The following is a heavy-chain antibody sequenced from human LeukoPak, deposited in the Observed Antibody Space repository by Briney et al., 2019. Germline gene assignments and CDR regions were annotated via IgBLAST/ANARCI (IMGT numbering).Heavy chain of an antibody. D-gene: IGHD3-3*01. CDR2: ISYYGNNA. V-gene: IGHV3-30*03. CDR1: GFTFNQYA. Sequence: PGGSLRLSCTTSGFTFNQYALHWVRQAPGQGLEWLGVISYYGNNAYTIDSVKGRFTISRDNSKNTLYLQMESLRDEDTAVYFCGRQTNDFWSGFCDFWGQGTLVTVSS. CDR3: GRQTNDFWSGFCDF. J-gene: IGHJ4*02.